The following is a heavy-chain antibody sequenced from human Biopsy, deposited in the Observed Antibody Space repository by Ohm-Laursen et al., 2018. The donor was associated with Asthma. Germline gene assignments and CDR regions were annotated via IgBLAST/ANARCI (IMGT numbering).Heavy chain of an antibody. D-gene: IGHD3-22*01. Sequence: RSPRLSCSASGFKFDEYTMHRVRQAPGKGLEWVSGISWNSATIGYADSVEGRFTISRDNAKNSVFLHMDSLRPEDTAFYYCAKVRSDWVITESFDYWGQGVLVTVSS. CDR1: GFKFDEYT. CDR3: AKVRSDWVITESFDY. CDR2: ISWNSATI. J-gene: IGHJ4*02. V-gene: IGHV3-9*01.